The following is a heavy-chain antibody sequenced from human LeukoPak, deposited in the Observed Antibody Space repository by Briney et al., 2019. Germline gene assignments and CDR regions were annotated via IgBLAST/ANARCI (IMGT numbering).Heavy chain of an antibody. Sequence: GGSLRLSCAASGFTFSSAWMSWVRQAPGKGLEWVGRIKSKTDGGTTDYAAPVKGRFTISRDDSKNTLYLQMNSLKTEDTAVYYCTTVNRDIVVVVAAIDYWGQGTLVTVSS. CDR3: TTVNRDIVVVVAAIDY. CDR2: IKSKTDGGTT. V-gene: IGHV3-15*01. CDR1: GFTFSSAW. D-gene: IGHD2-15*01. J-gene: IGHJ4*02.